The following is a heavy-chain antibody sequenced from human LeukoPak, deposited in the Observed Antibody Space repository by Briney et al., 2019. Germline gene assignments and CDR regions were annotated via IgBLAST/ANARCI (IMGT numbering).Heavy chain of an antibody. CDR2: INPNWGGT. D-gene: IGHD6-13*01. V-gene: IGHV1-2*06. J-gene: IGHJ3*02. Sequence: ASVNVSCKASGYTFTGYYMHWVRQAPGQGLEWVGRINPNWGGTNYAQKFQGRVTMTRDTSTSTAYMELSRLRSDDTAVYYCARDGVAADAFDIWGQGTMVTVSS. CDR1: GYTFTGYY. CDR3: ARDGVAADAFDI.